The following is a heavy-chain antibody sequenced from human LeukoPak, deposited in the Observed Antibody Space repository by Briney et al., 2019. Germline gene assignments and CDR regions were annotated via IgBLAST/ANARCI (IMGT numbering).Heavy chain of an antibody. Sequence: TGGSLRLSCAASGFTFDDYAMHWVRQAPGKGLEWVSGISWNSGSIGYADSVKGRFTISRDNAKNSLYLQMDSLRAEDTALYYCARTPITSPFYFDYWGQGTLVTVSS. CDR2: ISWNSGSI. J-gene: IGHJ4*02. D-gene: IGHD2-2*01. V-gene: IGHV3-9*01. CDR3: ARTPITSPFYFDY. CDR1: GFTFDDYA.